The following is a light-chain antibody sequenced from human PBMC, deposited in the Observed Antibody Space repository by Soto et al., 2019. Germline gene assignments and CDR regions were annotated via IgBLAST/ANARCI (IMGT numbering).Light chain of an antibody. CDR2: DAS. J-gene: IGKJ3*01. CDR1: QDTSSY. Sequence: AIRMTQSPSSFSASIGDRVTISCRASQDTSSYLAWYQQKPGKAPNLLIYDASTLQNGVPSRFSGSGSGTNFTLTISCLQSEDFATYYCQQYYSYLPFTFGPGTKVDFK. CDR3: QQYYSYLPFT. V-gene: IGKV1-8*01.